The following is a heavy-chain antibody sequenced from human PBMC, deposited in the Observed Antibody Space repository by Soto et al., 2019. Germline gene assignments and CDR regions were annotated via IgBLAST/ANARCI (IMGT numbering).Heavy chain of an antibody. J-gene: IGHJ5*02. CDR3: ARHLARDGYNFHPEKTPQQGNWFDP. D-gene: IGHD5-12*01. CDR1: GGSISSYY. V-gene: IGHV4-59*08. Sequence: PSETLSLTCTVSGGSISSYYWSWIRQPPGKGLEWIGYIYYSGSTNYNPSLKSRVTISVDTSKNQFSLKLSSVTAADTAVYYCARHLARDGYNFHPEKTPQQGNWFDPWGQGTLVTVSS. CDR2: IYYSGST.